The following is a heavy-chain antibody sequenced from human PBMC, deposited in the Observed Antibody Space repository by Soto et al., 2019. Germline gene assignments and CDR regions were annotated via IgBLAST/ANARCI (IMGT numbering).Heavy chain of an antibody. Sequence: GGSLRPACAAAAFNFSISSVNWVRQAAGKGLEWVASISTSSNLIYYEDSVKGRFTVSRDNTKNSMYLQMISLRAEDTAIYYCARGMKTAVFYGMDVWGQGTTVTVSS. J-gene: IGHJ6*02. CDR1: AFNFSISS. V-gene: IGHV3-21*01. CDR2: ISTSSNLI. CDR3: ARGMKTAVFYGMDV. D-gene: IGHD2-2*01.